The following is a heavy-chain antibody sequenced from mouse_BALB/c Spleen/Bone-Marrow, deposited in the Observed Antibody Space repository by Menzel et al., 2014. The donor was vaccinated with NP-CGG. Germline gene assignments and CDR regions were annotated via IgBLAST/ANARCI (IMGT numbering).Heavy chain of an antibody. J-gene: IGHJ1*01. Sequence: QVQLKQSGAELVKPGASVKLSCKGSGYTFTSYWMHWVKQRPGQGLEWIGEINPSNGRTNYNEKFKSKATLTVDKSSSTAYMQLSSLTSEDSAVYYCARYLHYYGSSYGYFDVWGAGTTVTVSS. CDR1: GYTFTSYW. D-gene: IGHD1-1*01. V-gene: IGHV1S81*02. CDR2: INPSNGRT. CDR3: ARYLHYYGSSYGYFDV.